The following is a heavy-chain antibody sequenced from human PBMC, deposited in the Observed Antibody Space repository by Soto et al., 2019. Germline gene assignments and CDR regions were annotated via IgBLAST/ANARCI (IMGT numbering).Heavy chain of an antibody. CDR2: IYHSGSP. J-gene: IGHJ5*02. V-gene: IGHV4-4*02. CDR3: ARRIRAAPHWFDP. CDR1: GGSISSGTW. D-gene: IGHD2-15*01. Sequence: QVQLQESGPGLVKPSGTLSLTCAVSGGSISSGTWWSWVRQSPGRGLEWIGEIYHSGSPNYNPSLKSGVTMSLDKYKNLLSLRLSYLTAADADLYYCARRIRAAPHWFDPWGQGTLVTVS.